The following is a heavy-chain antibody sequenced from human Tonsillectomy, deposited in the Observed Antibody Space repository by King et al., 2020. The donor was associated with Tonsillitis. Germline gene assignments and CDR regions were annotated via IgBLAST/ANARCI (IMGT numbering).Heavy chain of an antibody. V-gene: IGHV3-30*04. Sequence: QLVQSGGGVVQPGRSLRLSCAASGFTLSTYTFHWVRQAPGKGLEWVALMSYDGKNDNYADSVKGRFTVSRDSSKNTLFLQMNSLGPEDTAVYFCARGSDYCSGGSCYYVDFWGQGTLVTVSS. D-gene: IGHD2-15*01. J-gene: IGHJ4*02. CDR1: GFTLSTYT. CDR2: MSYDGKND. CDR3: ARGSDYCSGGSCYYVDF.